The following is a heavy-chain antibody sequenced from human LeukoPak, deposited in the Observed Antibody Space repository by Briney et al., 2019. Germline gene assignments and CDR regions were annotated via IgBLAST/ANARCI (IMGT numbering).Heavy chain of an antibody. CDR3: ARLHYYYYGMDV. J-gene: IGHJ6*02. CDR1: GGSISSSSYY. Sequence: TPETLSLTCTVSGGSISSSSYYWVWIRQPPGKGLEWIGSIYYRGSTYYNPPLKSRVTISVDTSKNQFSLKLSSVTAADTAVYYCARLHYYYYGMDVWGQGTTVTVSS. V-gene: IGHV4-39*01. CDR2: IYYRGST.